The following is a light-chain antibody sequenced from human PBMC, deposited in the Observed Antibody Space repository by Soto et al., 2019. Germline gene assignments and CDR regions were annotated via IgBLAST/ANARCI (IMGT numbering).Light chain of an antibody. CDR1: QSVSSSY. J-gene: IGKJ1*01. CDR2: GAS. V-gene: IGKV3-20*01. Sequence: EIVLTQSPGTLSLSPGERATLSCRASQSVSSSYLAWYQQKPGQGPRLLIYGASSRATGIPDRFSGSGSGTDFTLTISRLEPEDFAVYYCQQYGSSPLWTFGQGTKVEIK. CDR3: QQYGSSPLWT.